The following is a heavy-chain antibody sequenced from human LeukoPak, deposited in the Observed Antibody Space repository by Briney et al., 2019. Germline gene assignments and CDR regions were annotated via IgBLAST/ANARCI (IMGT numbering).Heavy chain of an antibody. D-gene: IGHD2-2*02. CDR1: GGSFSGYY. CDR2: INHSGST. V-gene: IGHV4-34*01. CDR3: ARAHKYCSSTSCYTVYFQH. Sequence: PSETLSLTCAAYGGSFSGYYWSWIRQPPGKGLEWIGEINHSGSTNYNPSLKSRVTISVDTSKNQFSLKLSSVTAADTAVYYCARAHKYCSSTSCYTVYFQHWGQGTLVTVSS. J-gene: IGHJ1*01.